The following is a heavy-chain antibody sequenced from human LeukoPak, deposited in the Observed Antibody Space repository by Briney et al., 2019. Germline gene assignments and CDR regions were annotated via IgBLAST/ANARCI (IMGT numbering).Heavy chain of an antibody. CDR3: ARLLYDDYGRHFDY. CDR1: GYSFTNYW. CDR2: IYPGDSDT. Sequence: GESLKISCKGSGYSFTNYWIGWVRQMPGKGLEWVGIIYPGDSDTRYSPSFQGQVTISADKSISTAYLQLSSLKASDTTMYYCARLLYDDYGRHFDYWGQGTLVTVSS. V-gene: IGHV5-51*01. D-gene: IGHD4-17*01. J-gene: IGHJ4*02.